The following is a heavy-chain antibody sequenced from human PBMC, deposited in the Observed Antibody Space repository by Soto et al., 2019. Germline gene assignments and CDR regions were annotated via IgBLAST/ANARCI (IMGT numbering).Heavy chain of an antibody. D-gene: IGHD2-8*01. V-gene: IGHV1-69*06. J-gene: IGHJ4*02. CDR2: IIPVVGTT. CDR3: ARGLLYATTYFDY. CDR1: GETFTPNI. Sequence: QVQLVQSGAEVKKPGSSVKVSCKAFGETFTPNILNWGRQAPGQGLEWMGGIIPVVGTTKYAQKYQDRVTITGDKSTNTAYMELSSLRSDDTAVYYCARGLLYATTYFDYWGQGTPVTVSS.